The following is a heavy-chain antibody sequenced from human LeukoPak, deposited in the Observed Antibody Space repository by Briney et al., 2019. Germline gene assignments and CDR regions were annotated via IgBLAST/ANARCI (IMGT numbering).Heavy chain of an antibody. CDR1: GFTFSSYW. D-gene: IGHD3-22*01. J-gene: IGHJ3*02. CDR2: IKQDGSEK. CDR3: ARVYYYDSSGSPLVAFDI. Sequence: GGSLRLSCAASGFTFSSYWISWVRQAPGKGLEWVANIKQDGSEKYYVDSVKGRFTISRDNAKNSLYLQMNSLRAEDTAVYYCARVYYYDSSGSPLVAFDIWGQGTMVTVSS. V-gene: IGHV3-7*01.